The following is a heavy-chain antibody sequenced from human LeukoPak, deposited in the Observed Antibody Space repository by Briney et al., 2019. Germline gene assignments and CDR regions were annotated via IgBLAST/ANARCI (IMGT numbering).Heavy chain of an antibody. D-gene: IGHD3-10*01. J-gene: IGHJ4*02. CDR1: GFNFSSYG. V-gene: IGHV3-30*18. CDR2: ISYDGSNK. Sequence: GRSLRLSCAASGFNFSSYGMHWVRQAPGKGLEWVAVISYDGSNKYFADSVKGRFAISRDNSKNTLYLQMTSLRAEDTALYYCAKDGGLLSYYFDYWGQGTLVTVSS. CDR3: AKDGGLLSYYFDY.